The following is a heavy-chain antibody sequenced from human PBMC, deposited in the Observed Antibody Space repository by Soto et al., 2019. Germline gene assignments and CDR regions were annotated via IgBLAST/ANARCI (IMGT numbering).Heavy chain of an antibody. CDR1: GFSFYPYN. D-gene: IGHD6-19*01. J-gene: IGHJ4*02. V-gene: IGHV3-21*01. CDR2: ISSGRPDI. CDR3: ARDHLGIAAGDFDL. Sequence: GGSLRLSCAASGFSFYPYNMNWVRQAPGKGLEWVSSISSGRPDIFYADSVRGRFTISRDDAKKSLFLQMNSLRADDTAVYYCARDHLGIAAGDFDLWGQGTLVTVSS.